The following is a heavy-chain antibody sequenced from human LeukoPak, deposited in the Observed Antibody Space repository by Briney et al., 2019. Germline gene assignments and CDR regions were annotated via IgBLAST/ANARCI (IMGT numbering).Heavy chain of an antibody. V-gene: IGHV1-69*04. D-gene: IGHD5-24*01. Sequence: SVKVSCKASGGTFSSYAISWVRQAPGQGLEWMGRIIPILGIANYAQKFQGRVTITADKSTSTAYMELSSLRSEDTAVYYCAREGWVQFRRRNWFDPWGQGTLVTVSS. CDR3: AREGWVQFRRRNWFDP. CDR1: GGTFSSYA. CDR2: IIPILGIA. J-gene: IGHJ5*02.